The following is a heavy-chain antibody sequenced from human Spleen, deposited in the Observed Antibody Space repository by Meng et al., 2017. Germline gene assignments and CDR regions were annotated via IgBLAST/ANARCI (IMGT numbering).Heavy chain of an antibody. D-gene: IGHD6-13*01. V-gene: IGHV1-2*06. CDR3: ARDEDISAAGYLLGDF. CDR1: GYTFTNYY. J-gene: IGHJ4*02. Sequence: ASVKVSCKASGYTFTNYYMHWVRQAPGQGPEWMGRINPNSGGRDYAQKFKGRVTLTRDTSINTAYMELSRLRSDDTAVYYCARDEDISAAGYLLGDFWGQGTLVTVSS. CDR2: INPNSGGR.